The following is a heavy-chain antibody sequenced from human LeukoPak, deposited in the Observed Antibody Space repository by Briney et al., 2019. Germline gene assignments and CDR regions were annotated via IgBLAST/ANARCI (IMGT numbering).Heavy chain of an antibody. V-gene: IGHV3-23*01. CDR3: AQDLIYGSGRGNVFDV. D-gene: IGHD3-10*01. CDR2: ISSSGGSI. J-gene: IGHJ3*01. Sequence: GGSLRLSCAASGYTFSKYAMNWVRQAPGKGLEWVSAISSSGGSIYYADSVKGRFTISRDNSRNTVFLQMNTLRGEGTAVYYCAQDLIYGSGRGNVFDVCGQGTMVTVSS. CDR1: GYTFSKYA.